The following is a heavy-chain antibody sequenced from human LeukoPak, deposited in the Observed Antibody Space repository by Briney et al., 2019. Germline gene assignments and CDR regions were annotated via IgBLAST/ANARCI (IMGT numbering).Heavy chain of an antibody. CDR1: GYTLTELS. Sequence: ASVKVSCKVSGYTLTELSMHWVRQAHGKGLEWMGGFDPEDGETIYAQKFQGRVTMTEDTSTDTAYMELSSLRSEDTAVYYCATHYGVVPAAPFDYWGQGTLVTVSS. CDR2: FDPEDGET. V-gene: IGHV1-24*01. CDR3: ATHYGVVPAAPFDY. J-gene: IGHJ4*02. D-gene: IGHD2-2*01.